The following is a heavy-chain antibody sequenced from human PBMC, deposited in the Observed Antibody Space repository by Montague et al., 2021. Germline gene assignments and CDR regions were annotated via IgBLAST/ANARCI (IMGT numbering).Heavy chain of an antibody. Sequence: SETLSLTCSVSGGSVTGYDWSWIRQSPGKGLEWIGYMRSSGSPNYNPSFKSRLAISIDRSRNQFSLELSFVTAADTAIYFCGRDYWGSIDYWGHGILVTVSS. CDR3: GRDYWGSIDY. CDR2: MRSSGSP. D-gene: IGHD7-27*01. J-gene: IGHJ4*01. V-gene: IGHV4-59*02. CDR1: GGSVTGYD.